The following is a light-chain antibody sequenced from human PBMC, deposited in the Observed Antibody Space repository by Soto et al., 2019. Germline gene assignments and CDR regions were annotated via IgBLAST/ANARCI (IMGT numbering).Light chain of an antibody. Sequence: ALTQSPGTLSSSPGERATLSCRASQSVSSNYLAWYQQKPGQAPRLLIYGASSRATGIPDRFSGSGSGTDFTLTINRLEPXXXAVYYCQQYGDLPWTFGQGTKVEI. V-gene: IGKV3-20*01. J-gene: IGKJ1*01. CDR3: QQYGDLPWT. CDR1: QSVSSNY. CDR2: GAS.